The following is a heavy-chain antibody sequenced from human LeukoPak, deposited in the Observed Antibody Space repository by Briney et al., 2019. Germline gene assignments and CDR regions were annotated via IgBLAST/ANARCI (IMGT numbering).Heavy chain of an antibody. J-gene: IGHJ4*02. CDR1: GFTFNNYR. D-gene: IGHD2-15*01. Sequence: GSLRLSCAASGFTFNNYRMNWVRHAPGKGLEWVSSISSSGTYIYYADSVKGRFTISRDNAKNSLYLQMNSLRTEDTAVYYCARDRCSGGICYSFDQWGQGTLVTVSS. CDR3: ARDRCSGGICYSFDQ. V-gene: IGHV3-21*01. CDR2: ISSSGTYI.